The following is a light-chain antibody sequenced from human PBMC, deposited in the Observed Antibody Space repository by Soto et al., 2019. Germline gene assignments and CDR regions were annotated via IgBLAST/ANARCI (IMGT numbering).Light chain of an antibody. V-gene: IGKV1-39*01. Sequence: DIKRTQSHSSLSASLGARFTTTCRASKRIRSNLNWYQQKPGKAPKLLIYAASSLQSGVPSRFSGSGSGTDFTLTISSLQPEDFATYYCQQSYSTPLTFGGGTKVEIK. CDR1: KRIRSN. CDR3: QQSYSTPLT. J-gene: IGKJ4*01. CDR2: AAS.